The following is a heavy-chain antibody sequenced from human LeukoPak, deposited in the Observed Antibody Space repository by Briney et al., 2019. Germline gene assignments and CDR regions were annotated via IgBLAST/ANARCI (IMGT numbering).Heavy chain of an antibody. V-gene: IGHV3-48*03. Sequence: GGSLRLSCAASGFTFSSYEMNWVRQAPGKGLEWLSYISSSGSTIYYADSVKGRFTISRDNAKNSLYLQMNSLRAEDTAVYYCARDFTLAGLEGGDYWGQGTLVTVSS. CDR2: ISSSGSTI. CDR3: ARDFTLAGLEGGDY. CDR1: GFTFSSYE. D-gene: IGHD6-19*01. J-gene: IGHJ4*02.